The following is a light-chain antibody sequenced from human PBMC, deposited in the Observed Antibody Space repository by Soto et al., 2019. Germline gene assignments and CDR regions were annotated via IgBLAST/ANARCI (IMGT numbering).Light chain of an antibody. Sequence: DIVMTQSPDSLAVSLGERATINCKSSQSVLYSSNNKNYLAWYQQKPGQPPKLFIYGASTRELGVPERFSGSGSGTDFTLTISRLQAEDVAVYSCQQYYSTPSLGPGTKVDIK. J-gene: IGKJ3*01. CDR1: QSVLYSSNNKNY. V-gene: IGKV4-1*01. CDR2: GAS. CDR3: QQYYSTPS.